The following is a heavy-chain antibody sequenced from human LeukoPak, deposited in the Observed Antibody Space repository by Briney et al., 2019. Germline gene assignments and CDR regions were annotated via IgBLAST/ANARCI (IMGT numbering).Heavy chain of an antibody. CDR3: ARGGPSGDLYMDV. D-gene: IGHD7-27*01. CDR2: ISYDGSNK. Sequence: GGSLRLSCAASGFTFSSYAMHWVRQAPGKGLGWVAVISYDGSNKYYADSVKGRFTISRDNSKNTLYLQMNSLRAEDTAVYYCARGGPSGDLYMDVWGRGTTVTVSS. V-gene: IGHV3-30*04. CDR1: GFTFSSYA. J-gene: IGHJ6*03.